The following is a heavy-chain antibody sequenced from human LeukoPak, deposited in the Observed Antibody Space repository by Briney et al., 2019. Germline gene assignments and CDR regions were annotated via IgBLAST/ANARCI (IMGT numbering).Heavy chain of an antibody. J-gene: IGHJ3*02. Sequence: GGSLRLSCAASGFTFSSYAMSWVRQAPGKGLEWVSSISSSSSYIYYADSVKGRFTISRDNAKNSLYLQMNSLRAEDTAVYYCARRGIVGATVAFDIWGQGTMVTVSS. CDR3: ARRGIVGATVAFDI. CDR1: GFTFSSYA. D-gene: IGHD1-26*01. CDR2: ISSSSSYI. V-gene: IGHV3-21*01.